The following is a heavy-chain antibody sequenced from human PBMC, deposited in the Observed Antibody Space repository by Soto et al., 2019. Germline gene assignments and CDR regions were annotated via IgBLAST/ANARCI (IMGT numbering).Heavy chain of an antibody. CDR3: ARVFYGDYYYYMDV. CDR1: GFTFSDYY. D-gene: IGHD4-17*01. Sequence: GGSLRLSCAASGFTFSDYYMSWIRQAPGKGLEWVSYISSSGSTIYYADSVKGRFTISRDNAKNSLYLQMNSLRAEDTAVYYRARVFYGDYYYYMDVWGKGNTVTVSS. CDR2: ISSSGSTI. J-gene: IGHJ6*03. V-gene: IGHV3-11*01.